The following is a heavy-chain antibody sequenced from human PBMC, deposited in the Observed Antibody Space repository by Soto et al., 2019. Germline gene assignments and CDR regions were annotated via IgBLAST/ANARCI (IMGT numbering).Heavy chain of an antibody. CDR3: ASQDYSSSTDASFLVNGYFEL. V-gene: IGHV4-4*02. J-gene: IGHJ2*01. Sequence: QMQLQESGPGLVKPSGTLSLTCGVSGGSISSSKWWTWVRQPPGKGPEWIGEIYHSGSTNYNPSLTGRVTISLDKSKNQFYLTLTSVTAADTAVYYCASQDYSSSTDASFLVNGYFELWGRGILVTVSS. CDR2: IYHSGST. CDR1: GGSISSSKW. D-gene: IGHD6-6*01.